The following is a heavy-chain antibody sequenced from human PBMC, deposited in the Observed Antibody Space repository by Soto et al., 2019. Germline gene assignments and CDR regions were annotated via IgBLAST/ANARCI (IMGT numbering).Heavy chain of an antibody. D-gene: IGHD2-2*01. CDR2: FYHDGTT. CDR1: GGSISSGGYS. V-gene: IGHV4-30-2*01. CDR3: AGSRYCISTTCYFFDY. Sequence: SETLSLTCAVSGGSISSGGYSWSWIRQPPGKGLEWIGCFYHDGTTYYSPSLKSRVTISVDRSKNHFSLKLSSVTAADTAVYYCAGSRYCISTTCYFFDYWGQGALVTVSS. J-gene: IGHJ4*02.